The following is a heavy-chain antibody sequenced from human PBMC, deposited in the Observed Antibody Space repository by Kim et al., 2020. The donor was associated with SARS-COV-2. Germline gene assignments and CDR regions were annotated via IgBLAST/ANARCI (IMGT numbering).Heavy chain of an antibody. V-gene: IGHV1-46*01. CDR3: AREQLGYCSGGSCYSMDY. D-gene: IGHD2-15*01. CDR2: INPSGGST. CDR1: GYTFTSYY. J-gene: IGHJ4*02. Sequence: ASVKVSCKASGYTFTSYYMHWVRQAPGQGLEWMGIINPSGGSTSYAQKFQGRVTMTRDTSTSTVYMELSSLRSEDTAVYYCAREQLGYCSGGSCYSMDYWGQGTLVTVSS.